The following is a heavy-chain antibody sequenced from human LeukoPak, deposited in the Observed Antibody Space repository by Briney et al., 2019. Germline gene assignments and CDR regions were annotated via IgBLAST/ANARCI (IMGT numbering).Heavy chain of an antibody. Sequence: SETLSLTCTVSGYSISSGYNWGWIRQPPEKGLEWIGSSHHSGNTYYNPSLKSRATISVDTSNNQFSLQLSSVTAADTAVYYCASQKDYDFWSGYPKSYYFDYWGQGTLVTVSS. CDR2: SHHSGNT. D-gene: IGHD3-3*01. CDR1: GYSISSGYN. J-gene: IGHJ4*02. CDR3: ASQKDYDFWSGYPKSYYFDY. V-gene: IGHV4-38-2*02.